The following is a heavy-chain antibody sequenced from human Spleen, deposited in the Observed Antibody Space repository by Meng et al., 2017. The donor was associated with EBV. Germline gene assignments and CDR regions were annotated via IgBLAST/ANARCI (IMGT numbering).Heavy chain of an antibody. D-gene: IGHD4-17*01. CDR1: GYTFPSYA. V-gene: IGHV1-18*01. CDR3: ARLGYGINYLDY. Sequence: VPLVQSGAGVEKPGAPVTVSCKASGYTFPSYAFSWVRQAPGQGLEWMGWISLYNGNTNYAPKLQGRVTMTTNTSTSTAYMELRSLTSDDTAVYYCARLGYGINYLDYWGQGTLVTVSS. CDR2: ISLYNGNT. J-gene: IGHJ4*02.